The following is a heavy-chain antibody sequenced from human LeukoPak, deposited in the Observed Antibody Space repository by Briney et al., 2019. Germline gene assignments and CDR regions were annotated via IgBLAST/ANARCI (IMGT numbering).Heavy chain of an antibody. CDR3: ARDGVRYFDWPTDY. J-gene: IGHJ4*02. V-gene: IGHV3-7*01. Sequence: GGSLRLSCAASGFTFSSYWMSWVRQAPGKGLEWVANIKQDGSEKYYVDSVKGRFTISRDNAKNSLYLQMNSLRAEDTAVYYCARDGVRYFDWPTDYWGQGTLVTVSS. CDR1: GFTFSSYW. D-gene: IGHD3-9*01. CDR2: IKQDGSEK.